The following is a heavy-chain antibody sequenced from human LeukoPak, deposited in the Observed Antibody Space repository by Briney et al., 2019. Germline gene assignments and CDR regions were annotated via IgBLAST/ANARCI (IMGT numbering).Heavy chain of an antibody. CDR3: ARDHGGYQLPTMGDAFDI. D-gene: IGHD2-2*01. V-gene: IGHV3-30-3*01. J-gene: IGHJ3*02. CDR2: ISYDGSNK. CDR1: GFTFSSYA. Sequence: GGSLRLSCAASGFTFSSYAMHWVRQAPGKGLEWVAVISYDGSNKYYADSVKGRFTISRDNSKNTPYLQMNSLRAEDTAVYYCARDHGGYQLPTMGDAFDIWGQGTMVTVSS.